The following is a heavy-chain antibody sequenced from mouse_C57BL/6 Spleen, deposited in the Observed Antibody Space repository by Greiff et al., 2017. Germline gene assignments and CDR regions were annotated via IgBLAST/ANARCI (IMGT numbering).Heavy chain of an antibody. CDR1: GYTFTDYE. V-gene: IGHV1-15*01. D-gene: IGHD2-4*01. CDR3: TRGDDYPAWFAY. J-gene: IGHJ3*01. Sequence: QVHVKQSGAELVRPGASVTLSCKASGYTFTDYEMHWVKQTPVHGLEWIGAIDPETGGTAYNQKFKGKAILTADNSSSTAYMELRSLTSEDAAVYYCTRGDDYPAWFAYWGQGTLVTVSA. CDR2: IDPETGGT.